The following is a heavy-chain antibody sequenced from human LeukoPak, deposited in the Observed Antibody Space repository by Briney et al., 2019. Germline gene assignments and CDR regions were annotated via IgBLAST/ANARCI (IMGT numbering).Heavy chain of an antibody. Sequence: SETLSLTCAVYGGSFSGYYWSWIRQPPGKGLEWIGEINHSGSTNYNPSLKSRVTISVDTSKNQLSLKLSSVTAADTAVYYCARGPHSYDFWSGYYMDVWGKGTTVTVSS. D-gene: IGHD3-3*01. CDR1: GGSFSGYY. CDR2: INHSGST. J-gene: IGHJ6*03. V-gene: IGHV4-34*01. CDR3: ARGPHSYDFWSGYYMDV.